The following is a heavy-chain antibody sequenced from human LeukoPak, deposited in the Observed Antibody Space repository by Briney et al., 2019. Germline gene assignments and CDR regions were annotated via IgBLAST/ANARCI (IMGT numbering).Heavy chain of an antibody. V-gene: IGHV3-21*01. CDR2: ISTTGGYI. CDR3: ARDGTVTTPFDF. J-gene: IGHJ4*02. Sequence: GGSLRLSCAASGFTSTSYAMNWVRQAPGKGLEWVSSISTTGGYIYYADSVKGRFIISRDNAKSSVYLQMNSLRAEDTAVYSCARDGTVTTPFDFWGQGTLVTVSS. CDR1: GFTSTSYA. D-gene: IGHD4-17*01.